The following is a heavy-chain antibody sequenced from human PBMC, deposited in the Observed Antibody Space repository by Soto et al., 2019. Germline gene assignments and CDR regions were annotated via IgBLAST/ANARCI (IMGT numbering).Heavy chain of an antibody. CDR2: ISSSGSTI. J-gene: IGHJ6*02. CDR1: GFTSSDYY. Sequence: GGSLRLSCAASGFTSSDYYMSWIRQAPGKGLEWVSYISSSGSTIYYADSVKGRFTISRDNAKNSLYLQMNSLRAEDTAVYYCARLRKYYYDSSGPTYYYYGMDVWGQGTTVTVSS. CDR3: ARLRKYYYDSSGPTYYYYGMDV. D-gene: IGHD3-22*01. V-gene: IGHV3-11*01.